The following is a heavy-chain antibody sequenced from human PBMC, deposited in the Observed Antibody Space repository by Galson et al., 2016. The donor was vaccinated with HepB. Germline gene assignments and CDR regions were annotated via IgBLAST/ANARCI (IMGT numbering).Heavy chain of an antibody. CDR1: GFTFKKYG. CDR3: ARDGPNYNYDF. CDR2: IESYSKII. J-gene: IGHJ4*02. D-gene: IGHD5-24*01. Sequence: SLRLSCAASGFTFKKYGFNWVRLTPGKGLEWLSYIESYSKIISYTESVRGRFTVASDNAKNSVYLQLSGLRVEDTAIYYCARDGPNYNYDFWGQGTLGTVSS. V-gene: IGHV3-48*04.